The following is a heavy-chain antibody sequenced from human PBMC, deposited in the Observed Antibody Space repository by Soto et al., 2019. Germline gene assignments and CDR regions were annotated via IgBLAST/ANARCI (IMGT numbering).Heavy chain of an antibody. CDR1: GYTFTSYG. CDR2: ISAYNGNT. J-gene: IGHJ6*02. CDR3: ATETTVTTGYSYCYYYGMDV. D-gene: IGHD4-17*01. Sequence: ASVKVSCKASGYTFTSYGISWVRQAPGQGLEWMGWISAYNGNTNYAQKLQGRVTMTTDTSTSTAYMELRSLRSDDTAVYYCATETTVTTGYSYCYYYGMDVWGQGTTVTVSS. V-gene: IGHV1-18*01.